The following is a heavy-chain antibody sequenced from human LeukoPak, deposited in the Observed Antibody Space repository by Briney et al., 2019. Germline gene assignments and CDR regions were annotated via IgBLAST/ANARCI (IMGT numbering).Heavy chain of an antibody. V-gene: IGHV3-23*01. CDR1: GFIVSGDF. D-gene: IGHD3-22*01. CDR2: ISGSGGST. J-gene: IGHJ5*02. Sequence: GGSLRLSCAASGFIVSGDFMSWVRQAPGKGLEWVSAISGSGGSTYYADSVKGRFTISRDNSKNTLYLQMSSLRAEDTAVYYCARSPPSYYYDSGGYSYDHWGQGTLVTVSS. CDR3: ARSPPSYYYDSGGYSYDH.